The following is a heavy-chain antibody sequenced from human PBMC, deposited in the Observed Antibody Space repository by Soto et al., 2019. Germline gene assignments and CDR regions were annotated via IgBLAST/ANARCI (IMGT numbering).Heavy chain of an antibody. CDR3: ARDWGLGELPQYYFDY. CDR1: GFTFSSYW. Sequence: GGSLRLSCAASGFTFSSYWMSWVRQAPGKGLEWVANIKQDGSEKYYVDSVKGRFTISRDNAKNSLYLQMNSLRAEDTAVYYCARDWGLGELPQYYFDYWGQGTLVTVSS. D-gene: IGHD1-26*01. V-gene: IGHV3-7*05. J-gene: IGHJ4*02. CDR2: IKQDGSEK.